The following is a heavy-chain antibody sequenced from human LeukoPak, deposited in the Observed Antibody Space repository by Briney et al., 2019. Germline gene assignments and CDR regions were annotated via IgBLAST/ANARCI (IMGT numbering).Heavy chain of an antibody. J-gene: IGHJ6*02. Sequence: ASVKVSCKASGYTFINYAINWGRQAPGQRPEWIGWINAGNGNTKYSQKFQGRVTITADKSTSTAYMELSSLRSEDTAVYYCARPQTAGTLPTGLDYYGMDVWGQGTTVTVSS. CDR2: INAGNGNT. V-gene: IGHV1-3*01. D-gene: IGHD6-13*01. CDR1: GYTFINYA. CDR3: ARPQTAGTLPTGLDYYGMDV.